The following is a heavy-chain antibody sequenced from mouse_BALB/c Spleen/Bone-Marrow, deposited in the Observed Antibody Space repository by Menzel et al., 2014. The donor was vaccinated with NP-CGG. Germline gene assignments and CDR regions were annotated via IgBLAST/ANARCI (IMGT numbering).Heavy chain of an antibody. Sequence: EVHLVESGAELVKPGASVKLSCTASGFNIKDTYMHWVKQRPEQGLEWIGRIDPANGNTKYDPKFQGKATITADTSSNTAYLQVSSLTSEDTAVYYCATYYRYDRRFAYWGQGTLVTVSA. J-gene: IGHJ3*01. D-gene: IGHD2-14*01. CDR1: GFNIKDTY. CDR2: IDPANGNT. V-gene: IGHV14-3*02. CDR3: ATYYRYDRRFAY.